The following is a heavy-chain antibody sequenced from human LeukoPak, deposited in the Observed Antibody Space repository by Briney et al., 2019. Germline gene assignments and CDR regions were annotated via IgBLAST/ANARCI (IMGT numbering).Heavy chain of an antibody. Sequence: GGSLRLSCAASGFTFSSYVMHWVRQAPGKGLEWVSYISSSGSTIYYADSAKGRFTISRDNAKNSLYLQMNSLRAEDTALYYCAKAVLHYYGSGSYFDYWGQGTLVTVSS. J-gene: IGHJ4*02. CDR2: ISSSGSTI. D-gene: IGHD3-10*01. V-gene: IGHV3-48*04. CDR1: GFTFSSYV. CDR3: AKAVLHYYGSGSYFDY.